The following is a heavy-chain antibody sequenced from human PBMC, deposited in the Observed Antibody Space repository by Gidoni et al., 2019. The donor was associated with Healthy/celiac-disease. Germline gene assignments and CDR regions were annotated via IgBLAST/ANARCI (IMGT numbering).Heavy chain of an antibody. V-gene: IGHV3-23*01. J-gene: IGHJ4*02. Sequence: VQLLEFGRGSVQPGGSLRLSCAASGLPFVSYAMSCVRQAAGKGLEWVSAIRGSGGSTYYADSVKGRFTISRDNSKNTLYLQMNSLRAEDTAVYYCAKDSSSWYASNFDYWGQGTLVTVSS. D-gene: IGHD6-13*01. CDR3: AKDSSSWYASNFDY. CDR1: GLPFVSYA. CDR2: IRGSGGST.